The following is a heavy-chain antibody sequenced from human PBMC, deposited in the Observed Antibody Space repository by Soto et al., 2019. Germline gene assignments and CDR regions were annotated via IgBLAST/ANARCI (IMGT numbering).Heavy chain of an antibody. J-gene: IGHJ3*02. CDR2: ISAYNGNT. V-gene: IGHV1-18*01. CDR1: GYTFTSYG. D-gene: IGHD4-17*01. CDR3: ARDWPRYGDLPTFAFDI. Sequence: QVQLVQSGAEVKKPGASVKVSCKASGYTFTSYGISWVRQAPGQGLEWMGWISAYNGNTNYAQKLQGRVTMTTDTSLSXXYMELRSLRSDDTAVYYCARDWPRYGDLPTFAFDIWGQGTMVTVSS.